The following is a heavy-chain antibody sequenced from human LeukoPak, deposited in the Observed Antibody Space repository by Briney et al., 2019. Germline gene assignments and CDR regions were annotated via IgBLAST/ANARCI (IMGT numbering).Heavy chain of an antibody. D-gene: IGHD5-18*01. CDR3: ARHMDTALGPHIDF. V-gene: IGHV5-51*01. J-gene: IGHJ4*02. CDR2: IYPDDSDT. Sequence: GESLKISCKVSGYRFSTYWIGWVRQMPGKGLEWMGIIYPDDSDTKYSPSFQGQVTISADKSISTAYLQWSSLKASDTAMYYCARHMDTALGPHIDFWGQGTLVTVSS. CDR1: GYRFSTYW.